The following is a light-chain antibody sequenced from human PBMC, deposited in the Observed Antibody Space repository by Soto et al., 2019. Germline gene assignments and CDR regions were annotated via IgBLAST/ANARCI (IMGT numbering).Light chain of an antibody. CDR1: SSSIGAGYD. J-gene: IGLJ2*01. CDR2: GDS. V-gene: IGLV1-40*01. CDR3: QYYDSSLSGRVV. Sequence: QSVLTQPPSVSGAPGQRVTISCTGGSSSIGAGYDVHWYQHLPGTAPKLLIYGDSNRPSGVPDRFSGSKSGTSASLAITGLQAEDEGDYYCQYYDSSLSGRVVFGGGTQLTVL.